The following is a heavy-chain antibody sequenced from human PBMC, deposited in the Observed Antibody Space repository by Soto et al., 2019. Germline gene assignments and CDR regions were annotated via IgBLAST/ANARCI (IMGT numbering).Heavy chain of an antibody. CDR2: IYHSGST. CDR3: ARDSGSYYPSAFDI. D-gene: IGHD1-26*01. Sequence: PSETLSVTYAVSGYSISSGYYWGWIRQPPGKGLEWIGSIYHSGSTYYNPSLKSRVTISVDTSKNQFSLKLSSVTAADTAVYYCARDSGSYYPSAFDIWCQCTMVT. CDR1: GYSISSGYY. J-gene: IGHJ3*02. V-gene: IGHV4-38-2*02.